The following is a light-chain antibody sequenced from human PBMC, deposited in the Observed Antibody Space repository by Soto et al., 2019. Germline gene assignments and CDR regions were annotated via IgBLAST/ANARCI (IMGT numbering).Light chain of an antibody. V-gene: IGLV2-23*01. J-gene: IGLJ1*01. Sequence: HSVLTQPASVSGSPGQSITISCTGTSSDVGSYNLVSWYQQHPGKAPKLMIYEGSKRPSGVSNRFSGSKSGNTASLTISGLQAEDEADYYCCSYAGSSTLVFGTGTKVTVX. CDR3: CSYAGSSTLV. CDR1: SSDVGSYNL. CDR2: EGS.